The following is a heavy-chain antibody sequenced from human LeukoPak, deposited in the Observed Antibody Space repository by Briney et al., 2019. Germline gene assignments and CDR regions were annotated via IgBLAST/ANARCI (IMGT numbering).Heavy chain of an antibody. J-gene: IGHJ4*02. CDR2: ISYDGSNK. Sequence: GGSLRLSCAASGFTFSSYGMHWVRQAPGKGLEWVAVISYDGSNKYYADSVKGRFTISRGNSKNTLYLQMNSLRAEDTAVYYCAKGVAFHYWGQGTLVTVSS. CDR3: AKGVAFHY. V-gene: IGHV3-30*18. D-gene: IGHD5/OR15-5a*01. CDR1: GFTFSSYG.